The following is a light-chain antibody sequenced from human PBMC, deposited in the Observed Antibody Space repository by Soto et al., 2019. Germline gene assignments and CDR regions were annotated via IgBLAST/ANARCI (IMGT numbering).Light chain of an antibody. Sequence: QSVLTQAPSMSATPGQRVTISCSGSSSNTGRKTVNWFQQLPGTAPKLLIFQNDQRPSGVPDRFSGSKSGTSASLAITGLQSEDEADYYCATWDDSLNGDVVFGGGTKLTVL. CDR3: ATWDDSLNGDVV. CDR1: SSNTGRKT. CDR2: QND. V-gene: IGLV1-44*01. J-gene: IGLJ2*01.